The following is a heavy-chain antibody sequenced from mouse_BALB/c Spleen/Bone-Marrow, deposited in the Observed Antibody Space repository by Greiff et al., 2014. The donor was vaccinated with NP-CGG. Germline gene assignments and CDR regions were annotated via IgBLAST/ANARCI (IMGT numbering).Heavy chain of an antibody. CDR2: ISSGGGST. D-gene: IGHD1-1*01. J-gene: IGHJ2*01. V-gene: IGHV5-12-1*01. Sequence: EVQGVESGGDSVRPGGSLKLSCSASGFAFSSYDMSWVRQTPEKRLEWVAYISSGGGSTYYPDTVKGRFTISRDNAKNTLYLQMSSLKSEDTAMYYCARHRYGFDYWGQGTTLTVSS. CDR3: ARHRYGFDY. CDR1: GFAFSSYD.